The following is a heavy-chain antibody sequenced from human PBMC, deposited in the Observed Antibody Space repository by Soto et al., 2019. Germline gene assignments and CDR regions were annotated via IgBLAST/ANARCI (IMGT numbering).Heavy chain of an antibody. J-gene: IGHJ1*01. Sequence: QVQLVESGGGVVQPGRSLRLSCAASGFTFSSYGMHWVRQAPGKGLEWVAVISYDGSNKYYADSVKGRFTISRDNSKNTLYLQMNSLRAEDTAVYYCAKEFAEAGQYFQHWGQGTLVTVSS. V-gene: IGHV3-30*18. CDR2: ISYDGSNK. CDR1: GFTFSSYG. CDR3: AKEFAEAGQYFQH. D-gene: IGHD6-13*01.